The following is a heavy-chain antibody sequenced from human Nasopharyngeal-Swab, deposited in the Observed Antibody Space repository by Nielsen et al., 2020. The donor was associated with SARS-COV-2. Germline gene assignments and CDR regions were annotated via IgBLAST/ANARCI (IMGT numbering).Heavy chain of an antibody. CDR3: TTDLYFDY. CDR1: GFVFSASA. V-gene: IGHV3-73*01. J-gene: IGHJ4*02. Sequence: GESLKISCATSGFVFSASAMHWVRQASGKGLEWVGRIGDKDHNYATTYGASVKGRFTISRDDSKNTAFLQLDSLKTEDTALYYCTTDLYFDYWGQGTLVTVSS. CDR2: IGDKDHNYAT.